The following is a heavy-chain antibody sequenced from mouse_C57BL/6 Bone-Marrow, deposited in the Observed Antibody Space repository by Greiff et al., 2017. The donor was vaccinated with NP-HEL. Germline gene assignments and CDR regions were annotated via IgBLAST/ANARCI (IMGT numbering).Heavy chain of an antibody. D-gene: IGHD2-5*01. J-gene: IGHJ2*01. V-gene: IGHV1-22*01. CDR3: ARGGVTTRYFDY. CDR1: GYTFTDYN. CDR2: INPNNGGT. Sequence: DVQLQESGPELVKPGASVKMSCKASGYTFTDYNMHWVRQSHGKSLEWIGYINPNNGGTSYNQKFKGKATLTVNKSSSTAYMELRSLTSEDSAVYYCARGGVTTRYFDYWGQGTTLTVSS.